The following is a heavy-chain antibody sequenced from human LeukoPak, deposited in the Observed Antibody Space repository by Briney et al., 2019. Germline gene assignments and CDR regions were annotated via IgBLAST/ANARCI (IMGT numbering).Heavy chain of an antibody. D-gene: IGHD5-24*01. V-gene: IGHV4-4*02. CDR2: IYHSGST. Sequence: SGTLSLTCAVSGGSVSSSNWWSWVRQPPGKGLEWIGEIYHSGSTNYNPSLKSRVTISVDKSKNQFSLKLSSVTAADTAVYYCARVPEMATIPFDYWGQGTLVTVSS. CDR1: GGSVSSSNW. CDR3: ARVPEMATIPFDY. J-gene: IGHJ4*02.